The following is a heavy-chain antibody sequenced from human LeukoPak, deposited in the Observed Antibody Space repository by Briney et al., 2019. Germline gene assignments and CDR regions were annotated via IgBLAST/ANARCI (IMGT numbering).Heavy chain of an antibody. J-gene: IGHJ4*02. CDR2: IAGDGTNT. D-gene: IGHD3-22*01. V-gene: IGHV3-74*01. Sequence: GGSLRLSCVASRFTFSSYWMHWVRQVPGKGLAWVSRIAGDGTNTNYADSVKGRFTISRDNAKNTLYLQMNSLGAEDTAVYYCARISYHSSGYFDYWGQGTLVTVSS. CDR1: RFTFSSYW. CDR3: ARISYHSSGYFDY.